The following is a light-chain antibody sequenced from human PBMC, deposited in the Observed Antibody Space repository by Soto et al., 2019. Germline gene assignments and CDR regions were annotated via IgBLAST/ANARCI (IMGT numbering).Light chain of an antibody. Sequence: QSVLTQPPSVSAAAGRKVTISCSGCSANIGSNYVSWYQHLPGTAPKLVIYDSDRRPSEIPDRFSGSKSGTSATLDITGLQTGDEAYYYCGAWDGSLSVVLFGGGTKLTV. CDR2: DSD. V-gene: IGLV1-51*01. CDR1: SANIGSNY. J-gene: IGLJ2*01. CDR3: GAWDGSLSVVL.